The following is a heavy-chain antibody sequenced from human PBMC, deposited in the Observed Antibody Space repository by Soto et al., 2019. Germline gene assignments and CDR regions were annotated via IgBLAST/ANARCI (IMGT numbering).Heavy chain of an antibody. CDR2: ISYDGPIP. CDR3: ATNSVGPCSRSTCFSGIFDGMDV. CDR1: GFTISNYG. V-gene: IGHV3-30-3*01. Sequence: PGGSLRFSCAASGFTISNYGMHGFRQSPGKXLEGVAVISYDGPIPYYADSVKCRFTFSRDNSKITLYLQKNSLRAEETAVYYCATNSVGPCSRSTCFSGIFDGMDVWGQGTMVTVSS. J-gene: IGHJ6*02. D-gene: IGHD2-2*01.